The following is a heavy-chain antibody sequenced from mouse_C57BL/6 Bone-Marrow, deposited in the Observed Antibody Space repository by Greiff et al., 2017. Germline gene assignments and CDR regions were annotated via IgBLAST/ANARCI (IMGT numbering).Heavy chain of an antibody. CDR1: GYTFTSYG. CDR3: ARGGYYAFSYYFDY. V-gene: IGHV1-81*01. CDR2: IYPRSGNT. D-gene: IGHD1-1*01. J-gene: IGHJ2*01. Sequence: QVQLQQSGAELARPGASVKLSCKASGYTFTSYGISWVKQRTGQGLEWIGEIYPRSGNTYYNEKFKGKATLTADKSSSTAYIELRSLTSEDSAVYFGARGGYYAFSYYFDYWGQGTTLTVSS.